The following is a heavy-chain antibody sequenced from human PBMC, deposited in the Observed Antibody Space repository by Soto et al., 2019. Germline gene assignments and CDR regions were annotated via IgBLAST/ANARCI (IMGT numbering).Heavy chain of an antibody. D-gene: IGHD3-16*02. CDR2: IYNSGDT. V-gene: IGHV4-30-2*01. CDR1: GASLSRGTDS. CDR3: ARDYRTSAGRHFDY. J-gene: IGHJ4*02. Sequence: LSLTCTVSGASLSRGTDSWSWIRQAPGKAPEWIGFIYNSGDTYYNPSLKSRLTLSVDRSRNQFSVKLTSVTAADTAAYFCARDYRTSAGRHFDYWGQGILVTVSS.